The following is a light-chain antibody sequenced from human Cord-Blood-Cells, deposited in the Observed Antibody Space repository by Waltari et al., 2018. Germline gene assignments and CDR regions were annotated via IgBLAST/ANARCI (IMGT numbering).Light chain of an antibody. Sequence: DIQMTQSPSSLSASVGDRVTITCRASQSISSYLNGYQQKPGKAPKLLIYAASSLQSGVPSRFSGSGSGTDFTLTISSLQPEDFATYYCQQSCSTPRTFGQGTKVEIK. J-gene: IGKJ1*01. V-gene: IGKV1-39*01. CDR3: QQSCSTPRT. CDR1: QSISSY. CDR2: AAS.